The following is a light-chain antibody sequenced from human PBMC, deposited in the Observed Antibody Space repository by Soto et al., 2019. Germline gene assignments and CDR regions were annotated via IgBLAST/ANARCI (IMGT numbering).Light chain of an antibody. J-gene: IGKJ2*01. CDR2: AAS. Sequence: DIQMTQSPSSLSASVGDTFTITCRASQSISVHLNWYQQKPGKVPKLLIYAASNLQSGVPLRFSGSGSETDFALTISSLQPEDFATYYCQQSYITPYTFGQGTKLEIK. CDR3: QQSYITPYT. CDR1: QSISVH. V-gene: IGKV1-39*01.